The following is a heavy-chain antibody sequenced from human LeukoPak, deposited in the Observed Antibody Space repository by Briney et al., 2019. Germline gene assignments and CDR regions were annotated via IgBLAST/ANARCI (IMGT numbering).Heavy chain of an antibody. CDR1: GGSISSYY. CDR3: AGTAWLQLWPWFDP. V-gene: IGHV4-59*08. J-gene: IGHJ5*02. D-gene: IGHD5-24*01. Sequence: SSETLSLTCTVSGGSISSYYWSWIRQPPGKGLEWIGYIYYSGSTNYNPSLKSRVTISVDTSKNQFSLKLSSVTAAGTAVYYCAGTAWLQLWPWFDPWGQGTLVTVSS. CDR2: IYYSGST.